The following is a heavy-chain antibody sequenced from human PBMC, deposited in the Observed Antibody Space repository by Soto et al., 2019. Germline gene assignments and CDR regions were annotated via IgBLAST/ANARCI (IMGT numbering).Heavy chain of an antibody. CDR1: GYSLTGYD. CDR3: ARVLSWASYYDFWSGYYNYYYYGMDV. Sequence: ASVNRYCKTAGYSLTGYDSDWGRHTTGQGLEWTGWMNPNSGNTGYAQKFQGRVTMTRNTSISTAYMELSSLRSEDTAVYYCARVLSWASYYDFWSGYYNYYYYGMDVWGQGTTVTVSS. V-gene: IGHV1-8*01. J-gene: IGHJ6*02. D-gene: IGHD3-3*01. CDR2: MNPNSGNT.